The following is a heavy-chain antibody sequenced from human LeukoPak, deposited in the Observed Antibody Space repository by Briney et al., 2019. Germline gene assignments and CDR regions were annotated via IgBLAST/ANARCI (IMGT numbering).Heavy chain of an antibody. Sequence: GGSLRLSCAASGXTFSSYAMSWVRQAPGKGLEWVSSITTTGGNTYYAGSVKGRFTISRDNSKNTLFLRMNSLRAEDTAFYHCAKGGDGYNWRHAFDIWGQGTLVTVSS. V-gene: IGHV3-23*01. CDR2: ITTTGGNT. J-gene: IGHJ3*02. D-gene: IGHD5-24*01. CDR3: AKGGDGYNWRHAFDI. CDR1: GXTFSSYA.